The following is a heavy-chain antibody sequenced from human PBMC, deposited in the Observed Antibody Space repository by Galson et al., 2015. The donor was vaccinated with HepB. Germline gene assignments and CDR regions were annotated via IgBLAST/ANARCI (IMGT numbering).Heavy chain of an antibody. D-gene: IGHD5-12*01. V-gene: IGHV3-48*04. Sequence: SLRLSCAASTFIFSTYSMNWVRQAPGKGLEWLSYISSSSATIYYADSVKGRFTISRDNAKKSLYLQMNSLRAEDTAVYHCVFLRGNDLKPLDYWGQGILVTVSS. CDR2: ISSSSATI. J-gene: IGHJ4*02. CDR3: VFLRGNDLKPLDY. CDR1: TFIFSTYS.